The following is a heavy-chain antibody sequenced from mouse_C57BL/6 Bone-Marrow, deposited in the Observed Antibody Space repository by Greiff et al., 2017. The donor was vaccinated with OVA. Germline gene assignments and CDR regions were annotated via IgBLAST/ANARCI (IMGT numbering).Heavy chain of an antibody. CDR2: IYPRSGNT. CDR1: GYTFTSYG. CDR3: ARRTGSWFAY. Sequence: QVQLQQSGAELARPGASVKLSCKASGYTFTSYGISWVKQRTGQGLEWIGEIYPRSGNTYYNEQFKGKATLTADKSSSTAYMELRSLTFEDSSVYFWARRTGSWFAYWGQGTLVTVSA. D-gene: IGHD4-1*01. V-gene: IGHV1-81*01. J-gene: IGHJ3*01.